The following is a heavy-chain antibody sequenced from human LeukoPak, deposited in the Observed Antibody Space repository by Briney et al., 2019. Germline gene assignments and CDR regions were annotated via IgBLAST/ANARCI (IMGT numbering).Heavy chain of an antibody. J-gene: IGHJ3*02. CDR2: INPNSGGT. D-gene: IGHD3-9*01. CDR3: ARAGIRWLRDFDLLLSVPAVDAFDI. Sequence: ASVKLFCKASGYTFTGYYMHWARHAPGQGLEWMGWINPNSGGTNYAQKFQGRATMTRDTSIRTAYMALSRLRSDDTAVYYCARAGIRWLRDFDLLLSVPAVDAFDIWGQGTMVTVSS. CDR1: GYTFTGYY. V-gene: IGHV1-2*02.